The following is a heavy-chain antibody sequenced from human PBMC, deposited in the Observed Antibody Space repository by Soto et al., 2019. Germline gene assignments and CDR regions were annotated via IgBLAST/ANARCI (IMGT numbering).Heavy chain of an antibody. Sequence: SETLSLTCTVSGGSISSGDYYWSWIRQPPGKGLEWIGYIYYSGRTYYNPSLKSRVTISVDTSKNQFSLKLSSVTAADTAVYYCARVYYDFWSGYPNWFDPWGQGTLVTVSS. D-gene: IGHD3-3*01. CDR2: IYYSGRT. CDR1: GGSISSGDYY. CDR3: ARVYYDFWSGYPNWFDP. V-gene: IGHV4-30-4*01. J-gene: IGHJ5*02.